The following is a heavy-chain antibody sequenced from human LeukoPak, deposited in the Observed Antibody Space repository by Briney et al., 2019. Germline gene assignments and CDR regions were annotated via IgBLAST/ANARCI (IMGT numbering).Heavy chain of an antibody. V-gene: IGHV4-34*01. D-gene: IGHD3-3*01. CDR3: ARGNFDFWSGYPPLYFDY. Sequence: PSETLSLTCAVYGGSFSGYYWSWIRQPPGKGLEWIGEINHSGSTNYNPSLKSRVTISVDTSKNQFSLKLSSVTAADTAVYYCARGNFDFWSGYPPLYFDYWGQGTLVTVSS. J-gene: IGHJ4*02. CDR2: INHSGST. CDR1: GGSFSGYY.